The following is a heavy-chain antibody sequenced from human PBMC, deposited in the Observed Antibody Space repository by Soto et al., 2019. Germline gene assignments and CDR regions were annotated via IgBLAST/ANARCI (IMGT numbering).Heavy chain of an antibody. J-gene: IGHJ4*02. V-gene: IGHV3-30-3*01. Sequence: HPGGSLRLSCAASGFTFSSYAMHWVRQAPGKGLEWVAFISYDGSNKYYADSVKGRFTISRDNSKNTLYLQMTSLRAEDTAVYYCVRVGEGYRYFHGLFDYWAQGTLVIVSS. D-gene: IGHD1-1*01. CDR2: ISYDGSNK. CDR1: GFTFSSYA. CDR3: VRVGEGYRYFHGLFDY.